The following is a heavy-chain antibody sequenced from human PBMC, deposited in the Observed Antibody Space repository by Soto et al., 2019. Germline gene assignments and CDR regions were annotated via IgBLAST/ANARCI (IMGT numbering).Heavy chain of an antibody. Sequence: EVQLLESGGGLVQPGGSLRLSCAASGFTFSSYAMSCVRQAPGKGLEWVSSISGSGSGTYYTDSVKGRFTISRDNSKNTLYLQMNSLRAEDTAEYYCAKDQRGFTSTARVDYWGQGALVTVSS. V-gene: IGHV3-23*01. CDR3: AKDQRGFTSTARVDY. CDR2: ISGSGSGT. J-gene: IGHJ4*02. CDR1: GFTFSSYA. D-gene: IGHD6-13*01.